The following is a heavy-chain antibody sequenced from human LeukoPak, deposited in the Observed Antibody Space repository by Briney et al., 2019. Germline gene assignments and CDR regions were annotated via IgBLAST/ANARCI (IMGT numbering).Heavy chain of an antibody. CDR3: ASRGSSSWPDLLDP. D-gene: IGHD6-13*01. V-gene: IGHV1-18*01. CDR1: GYTFTSYG. J-gene: IGHJ5*02. Sequence: ASVKVSCKASGYTFTSYGISWVRQAPGQGLEWMGWISAYNGNTNYAQKLQGKVTMTTDTSTSTAYMELRSLRSDDTAVYYCASRGSSSWPDLLDPWGQGTLVTVSS. CDR2: ISAYNGNT.